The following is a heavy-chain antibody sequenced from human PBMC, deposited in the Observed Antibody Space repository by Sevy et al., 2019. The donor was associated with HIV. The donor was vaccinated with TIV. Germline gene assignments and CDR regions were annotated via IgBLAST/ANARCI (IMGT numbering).Heavy chain of an antibody. V-gene: IGHV3-30*04. CDR1: GFTFNYYA. CDR2: ISSDGDNK. CDR3: ARRGLGGFEYSIDY. D-gene: IGHD5-12*01. Sequence: GGYLRLSCAASGFTFNYYALHWVRQPPGRGLEWVAVISSDGDNKFYADSVKGRITISRDNSKSTLYLQMNSLRAEDTAIYYCARRGLGGFEYSIDYWGQGTLVTVSS. J-gene: IGHJ4*02.